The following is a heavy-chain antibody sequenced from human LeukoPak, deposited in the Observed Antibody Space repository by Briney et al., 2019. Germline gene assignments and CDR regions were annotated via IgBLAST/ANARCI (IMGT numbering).Heavy chain of an antibody. CDR2: INHSGST. CDR3: ARARGGPIDY. D-gene: IGHD3-16*01. V-gene: IGHV4-34*01. CDR1: GGSFSGYY. Sequence: SETLSLTCAVYGGSFSGYYWSWIRQPPGKGLEWIGEINHSGSTNYNPSLKSRVTISVDTSKNHFSLKLSSVTAADTAVYYCARARGGPIDYWGQGTLVTVSS. J-gene: IGHJ4*02.